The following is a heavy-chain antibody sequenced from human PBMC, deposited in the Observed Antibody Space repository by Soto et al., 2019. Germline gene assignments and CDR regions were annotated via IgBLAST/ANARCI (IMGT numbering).Heavy chain of an antibody. J-gene: IGHJ6*02. V-gene: IGHV4-59*01. CDR2: IYYSGST. D-gene: IGHD5-18*01. Sequence: PSETLSLTCTVSGGSISSYYWSWIRQPPGKGLEWIGYIYYSGSTNYNPSLKSRVTISVDTSKNQFSLKLSSVTAADTAVYYCAGRVDTPMVYYYSGMDVWGQGTTVTVS. CDR1: GGSISSYY. CDR3: AGRVDTPMVYYYSGMDV.